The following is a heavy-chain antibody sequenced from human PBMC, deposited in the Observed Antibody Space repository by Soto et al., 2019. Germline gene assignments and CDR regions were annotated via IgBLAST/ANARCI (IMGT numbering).Heavy chain of an antibody. CDR2: ISYDGSKT. D-gene: IGHD5-12*01. CDR3: ANDRQQVAVSHRFDP. CDR1: GFTFSRYA. V-gene: IGHV3-30*18. J-gene: IGHJ5*02. Sequence: QVQLVESGGGVVQPGSSLRLSCTASGFTFSRYAMHWVRQAPGKGLEWVAVISYDGSKTSYAESAQGRFTVSRDNSKNTVFLQLNSMRTDDTAVYYCANDRQQVAVSHRFDPWGQGTLVAVSS.